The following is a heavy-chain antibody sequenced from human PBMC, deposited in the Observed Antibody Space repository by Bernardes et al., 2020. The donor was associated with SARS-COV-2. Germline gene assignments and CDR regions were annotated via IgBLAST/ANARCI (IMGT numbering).Heavy chain of an antibody. J-gene: IGHJ6*02. D-gene: IGHD4-17*01. CDR3: SRDWDYGESGYYYGVDV. CDR2: ISFDGSNK. V-gene: IGHV3-30-3*01. CDR1: GFTFNTYA. Sequence: GSLRLSCAASGFTFNTYAMHWVRQAPGKGLEWVAFISFDGSNKYYANSVKGRFTFSRDNSRNTLYLLMNSLRPEDTAVYYCSRDWDYGESGYYYGVDVWGQGTTVTVSS.